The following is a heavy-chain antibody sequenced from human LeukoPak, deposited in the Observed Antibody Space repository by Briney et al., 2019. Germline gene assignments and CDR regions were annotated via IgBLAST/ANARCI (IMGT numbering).Heavy chain of an antibody. Sequence: KASETLSLTCTVSGGSISSYYWSWIRQPPGKGLEWIGYIYYSGSTYYNPSLKSRVTISVDTSKNQFSLKLSSVTAADTAVYYCARQEYSYGSWYYYDSSGYSFDYWGQGTLVTVSS. J-gene: IGHJ4*02. CDR1: GGSISSYY. CDR3: ARQEYSYGSWYYYDSSGYSFDY. V-gene: IGHV4-59*04. D-gene: IGHD3-22*01. CDR2: IYYSGST.